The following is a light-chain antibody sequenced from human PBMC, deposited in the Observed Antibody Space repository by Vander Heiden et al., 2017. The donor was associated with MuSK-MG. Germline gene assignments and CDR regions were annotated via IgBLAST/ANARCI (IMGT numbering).Light chain of an antibody. J-gene: IGLJ1*01. V-gene: IGLV2-11*01. CDR2: HGN. Sequence: QSALTHPRSLSGSPGQSVTISCTGTSSDIGLSDYVSLYQQHPGKAPKLMIDHGNKRHSGVPDRFSGSKSGYTASLTISGLQAEDDADYFCCSSAGFHTYVIGIGTKVTVL. CDR1: SSDIGLSDY. CDR3: CSSAGFHTYV.